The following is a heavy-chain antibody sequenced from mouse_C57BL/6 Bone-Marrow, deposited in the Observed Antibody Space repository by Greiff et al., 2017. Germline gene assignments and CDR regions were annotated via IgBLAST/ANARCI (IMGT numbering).Heavy chain of an antibody. CDR2: IYPGDGAT. D-gene: IGHD1-1*01. CDR3: ASHYYGSATSVAY. Sequence: QVQLQQSGPELVKPGASVKIPCKASGYAFSSSWMNWVKQRPGKGLEWIGRIYPGDGATNYNGKFKGKATLTADKSSSPAYRQLSSLTSEDSAVYFCASHYYGSATSVAYWGQGTLVTVSA. J-gene: IGHJ3*01. V-gene: IGHV1-82*01. CDR1: GYAFSSSW.